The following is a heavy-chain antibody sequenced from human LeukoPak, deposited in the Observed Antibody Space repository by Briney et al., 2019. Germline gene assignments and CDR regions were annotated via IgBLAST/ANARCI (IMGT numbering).Heavy chain of an antibody. J-gene: IGHJ4*02. V-gene: IGHV4-59*12. CDR1: GGSISSYY. CDR3: ASPGYCSGGSCYPVD. CDR2: IYYSGST. Sequence: SETLSLTCTVSGGSISSYYWSWIRQPPGKGLEWIGYIYYSGSTNYNPSLKSRVTISVDTSKNQFSLKLSSVTAADTAVYYCASPGYCSGGSCYPVDWGQGTLVTVSS. D-gene: IGHD2-15*01.